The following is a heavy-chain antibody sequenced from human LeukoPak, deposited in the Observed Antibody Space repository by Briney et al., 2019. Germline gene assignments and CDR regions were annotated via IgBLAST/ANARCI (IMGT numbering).Heavy chain of an antibody. CDR3: AKGKYSSGGVPDY. Sequence: SGGSLRLSCAASGFTFDDYAMHWVRQAPGKGLEWVSSISGGGESTYYAYSVKGRFTVSRDNSKNTLYLQINSLRAEDTAVYYCAKGKYSSGGVPDYWGQGTLVTVSS. J-gene: IGHJ4*02. D-gene: IGHD6-19*01. CDR1: GFTFDDYA. CDR2: ISGGGEST. V-gene: IGHV3-23*01.